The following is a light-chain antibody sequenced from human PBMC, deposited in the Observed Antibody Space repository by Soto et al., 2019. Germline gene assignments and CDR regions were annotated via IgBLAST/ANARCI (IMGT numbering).Light chain of an antibody. CDR1: SSDVGASNY. Sequence: QSALTQPASVSGSPGQSITISCTGTSSDVGASNYVSWYQHHPGKAPKVMIYEVSNRPSGVSNRFSGSKSGNTASLTISGLQAEDEADYYCSSYTTSNNYVFGTGTKVTVL. J-gene: IGLJ1*01. CDR2: EVS. CDR3: SSYTTSNNYV. V-gene: IGLV2-14*01.